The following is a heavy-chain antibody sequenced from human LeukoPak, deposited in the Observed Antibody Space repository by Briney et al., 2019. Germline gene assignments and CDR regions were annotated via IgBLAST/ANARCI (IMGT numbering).Heavy chain of an antibody. J-gene: IGHJ4*02. Sequence: SETLSLTCTVSGGSISSYYRSWIRQPAGKGLEWIGRIYSSGSINYNPSLKSRVTISVDTSKNQFSPKLSSVTAADTAVYYCARESAESTGYYYFDSWGQGTLVTVSS. D-gene: IGHD3-9*01. V-gene: IGHV4-4*07. CDR3: ARESAESTGYYYFDS. CDR2: IYSSGSI. CDR1: GGSISSYY.